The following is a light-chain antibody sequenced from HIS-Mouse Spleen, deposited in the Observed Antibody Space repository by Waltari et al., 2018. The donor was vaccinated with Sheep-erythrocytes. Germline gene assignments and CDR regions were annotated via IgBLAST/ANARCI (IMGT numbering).Light chain of an antibody. J-gene: IGKJ2*01. CDR3: QQRSNWYT. CDR2: DAS. CDR1: QSVSSY. V-gene: IGKV3-11*01. Sequence: EIVLTQSTATLSISPGVRATLSCRASQSVSSYLAWYHLKPSQAPRLLIYDASSRATGIPARFSGSGSVTDFTLTIGSLEPEDFAVYYCQQRSNWYTFGQGTKLEIK.